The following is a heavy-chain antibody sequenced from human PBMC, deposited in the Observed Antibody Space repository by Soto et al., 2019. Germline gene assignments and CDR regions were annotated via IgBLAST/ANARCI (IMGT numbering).Heavy chain of an antibody. CDR3: ARGGYYYDSSCYWPCCCYGTDV. J-gene: IGHJ6*02. D-gene: IGHD3-22*01. CDR2: IWYDGSNK. V-gene: IGHV3-33*01. Sequence: GGSLRVSCAASGFTFSSYGMHWVRQAPGKGLEWVAVIWYDGSNKYYADSVKGRFTISRDNSKNTLYLQMNSLRAEDTAVYYCARGGYYYDSSCYWPCCCYGTDVPG. CDR1: GFTFSSYG.